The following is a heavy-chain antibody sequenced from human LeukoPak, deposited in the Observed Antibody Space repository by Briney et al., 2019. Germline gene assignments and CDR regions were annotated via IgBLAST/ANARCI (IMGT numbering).Heavy chain of an antibody. D-gene: IGHD4-23*01. Sequence: SETLSLTCAVYGGSFSGYYWSWIRQPPGKGLEWIGEINHSGSTNYNPSLKSRVTISVDTSKNQFSLKLRSVTAADTAVYYCARHYGGKRTYYYGMDVWGQGTTVTVSS. J-gene: IGHJ6*02. V-gene: IGHV4-34*01. CDR2: INHSGST. CDR3: ARHYGGKRTYYYGMDV. CDR1: GGSFSGYY.